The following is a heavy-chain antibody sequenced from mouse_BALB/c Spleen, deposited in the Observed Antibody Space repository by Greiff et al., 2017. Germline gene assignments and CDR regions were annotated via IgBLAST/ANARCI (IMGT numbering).Heavy chain of an antibody. CDR3: ARHEEGRYGNEAWFAY. V-gene: IGHV1-62-2*01. Sequence: QVQLKESGAELVKPGASVKLSCKASGYTFTEYIIHWVKQRSGQGLEWIGWFYPGSGSIKYNEKFKDKATLTADKSSSTVYMELSRLTSEDSAVYFCARHEEGRYGNEAWFAYWGQGTLVTVSA. D-gene: IGHD2-1*01. J-gene: IGHJ3*01. CDR1: GYTFTEYI. CDR2: FYPGSGSI.